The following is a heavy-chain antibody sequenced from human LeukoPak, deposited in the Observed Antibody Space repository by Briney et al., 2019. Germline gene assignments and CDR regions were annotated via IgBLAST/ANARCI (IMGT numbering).Heavy chain of an antibody. CDR1: GFTFSSYG. V-gene: IGHV3-23*01. CDR3: ARREGYCNSTSCYIFDF. D-gene: IGHD2-2*02. CDR2: ISGSGGST. Sequence: GGTLRLSCAASGFTFSSYGMSWVRQAPGKGLEWVSAISGSGGSTYYADSVKGQFTISRETAKNALYLQMNSRRAGDTAVYYCARREGYCNSTSCYIFDFWGQGTLVTVSS. J-gene: IGHJ4*02.